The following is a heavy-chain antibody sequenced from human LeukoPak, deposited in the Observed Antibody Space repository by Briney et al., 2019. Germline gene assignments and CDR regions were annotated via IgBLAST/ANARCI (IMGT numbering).Heavy chain of an antibody. CDR2: IYSGGST. J-gene: IGHJ3*02. V-gene: IGHV3-66*02. CDR1: GFTVSSNY. CDR3: AREGSGSHDAFDI. Sequence: GGSLRLSCAASGFTVSSNYMSWVRQAPGKGLEWVSVIYSGGSTYYADSVKGRFTISRDNSKNTLYLQMNSLRAEDTAVYCCAREGSGSHDAFDIWGQGTMVTVSS. D-gene: IGHD3-10*01.